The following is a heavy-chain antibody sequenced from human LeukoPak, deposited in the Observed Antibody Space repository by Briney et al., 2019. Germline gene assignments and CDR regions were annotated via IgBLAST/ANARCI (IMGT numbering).Heavy chain of an antibody. V-gene: IGHV3-73*01. CDR3: TSRDSSGYYGSFDY. CDR2: IRSEANSYAT. D-gene: IGHD3-22*01. J-gene: IGHJ4*02. Sequence: GGSLRLSCAASGFTFSGSAMHWVRQASGKGLEWVGRIRSEANSYATAYAASVKGRFTISRDDSKNTAYLQMNSLKTEDTAVYYCTSRDSSGYYGSFDYWGQGTLVTVSS. CDR1: GFTFSGSA.